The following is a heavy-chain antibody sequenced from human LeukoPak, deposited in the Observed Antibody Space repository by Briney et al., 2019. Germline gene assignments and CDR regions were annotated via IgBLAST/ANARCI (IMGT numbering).Heavy chain of an antibody. Sequence: GGTLRLSCAASGFTFSSYAMSWVRQAPGKGLEWVSNISGGGISGGNTYYADSVKGRFTISRDNSKNTLYLQMNSLRTEDTAVYYCAKSGNNRFDYWGQGTLVTVSS. D-gene: IGHD4-23*01. V-gene: IGHV3-23*01. J-gene: IGHJ4*02. CDR2: ISGGGISGGNT. CDR3: AKSGNNRFDY. CDR1: GFTFSSYA.